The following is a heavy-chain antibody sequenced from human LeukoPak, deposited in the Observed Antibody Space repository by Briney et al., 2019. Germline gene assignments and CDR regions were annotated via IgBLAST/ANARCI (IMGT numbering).Heavy chain of an antibody. CDR3: AKSRVEGSFYYFDC. CDR2: ISGSDGRT. J-gene: IGHJ4*02. Sequence: GGSLRLSCAASGFTFSSYAMSWVCQAPGKGLEWGSAISGSDGRTYYADSVKGRFTISRDNSKNTLYLQMNSLRAEDTAVYSCAKSRVEGSFYYFDCWGQGTLVTVSS. CDR1: GFTFSSYA. V-gene: IGHV3-23*01. D-gene: IGHD3-3*01.